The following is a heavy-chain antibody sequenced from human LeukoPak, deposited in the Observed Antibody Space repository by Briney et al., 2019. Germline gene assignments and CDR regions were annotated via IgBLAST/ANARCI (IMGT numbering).Heavy chain of an antibody. J-gene: IGHJ4*02. D-gene: IGHD3-22*01. V-gene: IGHV4-59*12. CDR1: GVSISSYY. CDR2: IYYSGST. Sequence: SETLSLTCTVSGVSISSYYWSWIRQPPGKGLEWIGYIYYSGSTNYNPSLKSRVTISVDTSKNHFSLKLSSVTAADTAVYYCASRYYYDPFKPWGQGTLVTVSS. CDR3: ASRYYYDPFKP.